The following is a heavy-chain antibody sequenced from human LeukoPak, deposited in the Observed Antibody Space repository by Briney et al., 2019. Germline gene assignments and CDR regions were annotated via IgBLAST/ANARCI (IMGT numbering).Heavy chain of an antibody. CDR3: AKDHQSYTGWRGFDY. CDR2: ISWNSGSI. D-gene: IGHD3-16*01. V-gene: IGHV3-9*01. Sequence: GRSLRLSCAASGFTFDDYAMHWVRHAPGKGLEWVSGISWNSGSIGYADSVRGRFTISRDNAKNSLYLQMNSLRAEDTALYYCAKDHQSYTGWRGFDYWGQGTLVTVSS. J-gene: IGHJ4*02. CDR1: GFTFDDYA.